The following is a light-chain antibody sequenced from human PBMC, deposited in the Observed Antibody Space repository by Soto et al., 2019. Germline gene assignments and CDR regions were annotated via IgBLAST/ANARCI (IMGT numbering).Light chain of an antibody. CDR3: EQSYSNLFT. CDR1: QTIIRY. J-gene: IGKJ3*01. CDR2: AAS. Sequence: DIQMTQSPSSLSASVGDRVTITCRASQTIIRYLNWYQQKPGRAPNLLIYAASSLQSGVPSRFSGSGSGTEFTLTISSLQPEHFATYYCEQSYSNLFTFGPWTKVEIK. V-gene: IGKV1-39*01.